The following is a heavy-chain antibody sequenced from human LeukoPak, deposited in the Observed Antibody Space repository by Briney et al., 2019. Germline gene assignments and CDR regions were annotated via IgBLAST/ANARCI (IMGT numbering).Heavy chain of an antibody. CDR2: IYYSGST. J-gene: IGHJ4*02. D-gene: IGHD3-22*01. V-gene: IGHV4-59*01. Sequence: PSETLSLTCTVSGGSISSYYWSWIRQPPGKGLEWIGYIYYSGSTNYNPSLKSRVTISLDPSKNQFSLKLSSVTAAETAVYYCARGPSSAYYFGAAQYFDYWGQGTLVTVSS. CDR3: ARGPSSAYYFGAAQYFDY. CDR1: GGSISSYY.